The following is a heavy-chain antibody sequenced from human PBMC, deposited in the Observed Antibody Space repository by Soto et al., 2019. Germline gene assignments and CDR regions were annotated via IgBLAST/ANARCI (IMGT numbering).Heavy chain of an antibody. CDR2: IYHSGST. Sequence: PSETLSLTCAASGGSISSSNWWSWVRQPPGKGPEWIGEIYHSGSTNYNPSLKSRVTISVDKSKNQFSLKLSSVTAADTAVYYCASVAVAGQYYYYYYGMDVWGQGTTVTVSS. J-gene: IGHJ6*02. CDR1: GGSISSSNW. V-gene: IGHV4-4*02. CDR3: ASVAVAGQYYYYYYGMDV. D-gene: IGHD6-19*01.